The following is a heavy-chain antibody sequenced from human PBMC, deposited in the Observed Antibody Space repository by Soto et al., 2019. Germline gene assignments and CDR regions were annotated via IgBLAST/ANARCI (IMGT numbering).Heavy chain of an antibody. CDR1: GGSFSGYY. CDR3: AHGPSSGWSRGYYYFDY. J-gene: IGHJ4*02. CDR2: INHSGST. V-gene: IGHV4-34*01. D-gene: IGHD6-19*01. Sequence: SATLSLTCAVYGGSFSGYYWTWIRQPPGTGLEWIGEINHSGSTNYNPSLKSRVTITKDTSKNQVVLTMTNMDPVDTATYYCAHGPSSGWSRGYYYFDYWGQGTLVTVSS.